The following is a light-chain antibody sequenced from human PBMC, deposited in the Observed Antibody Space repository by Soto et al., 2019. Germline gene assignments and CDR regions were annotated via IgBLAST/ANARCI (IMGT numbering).Light chain of an antibody. CDR3: QHYGSSPT. J-gene: IGKJ5*01. CDR2: GAS. Sequence: EIVVTQSQGPLSLSPGARATLSCSAIQSVSSSNLSWYQHKTGQAPRLLIYGASSRATGIPDMFSGSGSGTYFTLTISRLEHEDFAVYCCQHYGSSPTFGQGTRLEIK. V-gene: IGKV3-20*01. CDR1: QSVSSSN.